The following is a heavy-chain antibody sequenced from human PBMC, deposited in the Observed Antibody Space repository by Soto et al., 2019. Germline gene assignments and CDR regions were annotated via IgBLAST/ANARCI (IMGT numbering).Heavy chain of an antibody. J-gene: IGHJ4*02. CDR2: ISAYNGNT. D-gene: IGHD3-16*02. Sequence: GASVKVSCKASGYTFTSYGISWVRQAPGQGLEWMGWISAYNGNTNYAQKLQGRVTMTTDTSTSTAYMELRSLRSDDTAVYYCARDSNDYVWGSYRYNPYFDYWGQGTLVTSPQ. CDR3: ARDSNDYVWGSYRYNPYFDY. CDR1: GYTFTSYG. V-gene: IGHV1-18*04.